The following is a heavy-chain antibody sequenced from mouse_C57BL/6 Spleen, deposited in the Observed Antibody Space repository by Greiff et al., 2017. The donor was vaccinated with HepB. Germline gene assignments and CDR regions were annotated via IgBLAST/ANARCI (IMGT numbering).Heavy chain of an antibody. CDR2: INPNNGGT. D-gene: IGHD1-1*01. CDR1: GYTFTDYN. CDR3: ARRGYGSSWYFDY. J-gene: IGHJ2*01. V-gene: IGHV1-18*01. Sequence: EVQVVESGPELVKPGASVKIPCKASGYTFTDYNMDWVKQSHGKSLEWIGDINPNNGGTIYNQKFKGKATLTVDKSSSTAYMGLRSLTSEDTAVYYCARRGYGSSWYFDYWGQGTTLTVSS.